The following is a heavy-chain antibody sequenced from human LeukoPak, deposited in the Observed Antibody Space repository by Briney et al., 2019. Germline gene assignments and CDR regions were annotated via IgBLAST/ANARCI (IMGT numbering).Heavy chain of an antibody. J-gene: IGHJ2*01. CDR3: ARGVNWWYFDL. D-gene: IGHD1-1*01. CDR1: GFTFSSYA. V-gene: IGHV3-30-3*01. CDR2: ISYDGSNK. Sequence: GGSLRLSCAASGFTFSSYAMHWVRQAPGKGLEWVAVISYDGSNKYYADSVKGRFTISRDNSKNTLYLQMNSLRAEDTAVYYCARGVNWWYFDLWGRGTLVTVSS.